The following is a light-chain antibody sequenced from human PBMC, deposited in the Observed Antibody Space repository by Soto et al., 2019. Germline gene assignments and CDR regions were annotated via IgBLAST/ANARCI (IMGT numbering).Light chain of an antibody. CDR1: SSDVGGYNY. CDR3: SSYTSSSTLV. J-gene: IGLJ1*01. CDR2: DVS. Sequence: QSALNQPASVSGSPGRSITISCTGTSSDVGGYNYVSWYQQHPGKAPKLMIYDVSNRPSGASNRFSGSKSGNTASLTISGLQAEDEADYYCSSYTSSSTLVFGTGTKVTVL. V-gene: IGLV2-14*01.